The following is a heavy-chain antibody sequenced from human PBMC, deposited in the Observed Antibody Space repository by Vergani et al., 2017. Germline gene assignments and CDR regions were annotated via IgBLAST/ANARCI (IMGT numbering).Heavy chain of an antibody. CDR3: AKDNRGNWNYVDYYYYYMDV. J-gene: IGHJ6*03. D-gene: IGHD1-7*01. Sequence: EVQLLESGGGLGQPGGSLRLSCAASGFTFSSYAMSWVRQAPGKGLERVSAIGGSGDSTYYADSVKGRFTISRDNSKNTLYLQMNSLRAEDTAVYFCAKDNRGNWNYVDYYYYYMDVWGKGTTVTVSS. CDR2: IGGSGDST. V-gene: IGHV3-23*01. CDR1: GFTFSSYA.